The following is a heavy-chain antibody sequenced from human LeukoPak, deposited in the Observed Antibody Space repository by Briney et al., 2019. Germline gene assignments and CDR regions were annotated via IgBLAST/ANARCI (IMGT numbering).Heavy chain of an antibody. J-gene: IGHJ4*02. CDR1: GGSISSYY. CDR2: IYYSGST. V-gene: IGHV4-59*01. Sequence: SDTLSLTCTVSGGSISSYYWSWIRQPPGKGLEWIGYIYYSGSTNYNPSLKSRVTISVDTSKNQFSLKLSSVTAADTAVYYCASTPRRGGSLNYWGQGTLVTVSS. CDR3: ASTPRRGGSLNY. D-gene: IGHD1-26*01.